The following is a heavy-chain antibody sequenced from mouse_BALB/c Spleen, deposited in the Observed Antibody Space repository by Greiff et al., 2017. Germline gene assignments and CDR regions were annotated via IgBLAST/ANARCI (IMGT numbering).Heavy chain of an antibody. V-gene: IGHV1-69*02. D-gene: IGHD2-4*01. CDR1: GYTFTSYW. CDR3: TRWGLRRDWYFDV. J-gene: IGHJ1*01. Sequence: VQLQQSGAELVRPGASVKLSCKASGYTFTSYWINWVKQRPGQGLEWIGNIYPSDSYTNYNQKFKDKATLTVDKSSSTAYMQLSSPTSEDSAVYYCTRWGLRRDWYFDVWGAGTTVTVSS. CDR2: IYPSDSYT.